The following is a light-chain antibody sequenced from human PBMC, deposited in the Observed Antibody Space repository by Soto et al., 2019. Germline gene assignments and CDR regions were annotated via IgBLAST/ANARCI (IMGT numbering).Light chain of an antibody. CDR1: SSNLGAGYD. J-gene: IGLJ3*02. CDR3: QAYDYSLTASV. CDR2: GNR. V-gene: IGLV1-40*01. Sequence: QSVLTQPPSVSGAPGQRVTLSCTGNSSNLGAGYDVHWYQQLPGAAPKLVIFGNRNRPSGVPERFSGSKSGTSASLAITGLQDEDDADYYCQAYDYSLTASVFGGGTKVTVL.